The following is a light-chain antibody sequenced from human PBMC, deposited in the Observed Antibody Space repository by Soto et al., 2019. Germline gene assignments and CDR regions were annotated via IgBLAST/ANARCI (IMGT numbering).Light chain of an antibody. Sequence: DIQLTQSPSFLSASIGDSVTITCRASQAIGTYLAWYQQKPGKAPNLLVSAASTLHSGVPSRFSGSGSGTGFTLTITGLQPEDVATLLCQQLHTYLPTFGGGTKVQIK. V-gene: IGKV1-9*01. CDR1: QAIGTY. CDR3: QQLHTYLPT. CDR2: AAS. J-gene: IGKJ4*01.